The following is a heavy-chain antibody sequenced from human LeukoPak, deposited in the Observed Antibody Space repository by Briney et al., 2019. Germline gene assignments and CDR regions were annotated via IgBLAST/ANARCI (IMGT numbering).Heavy chain of an antibody. CDR3: ARVGGSGWYAMDY. D-gene: IGHD6-19*01. CDR2: ISTRGYI. J-gene: IGHJ4*02. Sequence: GGSLRLSCAASGFTFSNYAMSWVRQAPGKGLEWVSSISTRGYIYYADSVKGRFTISRDNTKNSLYLQMNSLRAEDTAVYYCARVGGSGWYAMDYWGQGTLVTVSS. CDR1: GFTFSNYA. V-gene: IGHV3-21*01.